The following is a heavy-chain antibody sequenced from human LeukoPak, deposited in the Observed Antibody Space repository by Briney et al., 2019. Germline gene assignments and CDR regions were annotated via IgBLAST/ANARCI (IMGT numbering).Heavy chain of an antibody. CDR2: IYYSGST. D-gene: IGHD1-26*01. J-gene: IGHJ4*02. CDR3: ARGRSESYSDDC. Sequence: SETLSLTCSVSGGSVSSRSYYWSWIRQPPGKGLEWIGYIYYSGSTNYNPSLKSRVTISVDTSKNQFSLKVRSVTAADTAVYYCARGRSESYSDDCWGQGTLVTVSS. V-gene: IGHV4-61*01. CDR1: GGSVSSRSYY.